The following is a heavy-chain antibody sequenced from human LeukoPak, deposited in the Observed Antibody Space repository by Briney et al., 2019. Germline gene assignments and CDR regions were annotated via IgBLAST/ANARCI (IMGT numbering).Heavy chain of an antibody. V-gene: IGHV3-30*03. J-gene: IGHJ4*02. CDR1: GFIFNNYG. CDR3: AREYGSGWPPRGTFDY. D-gene: IGHD6-19*01. CDR2: TSHDGTNS. Sequence: TGGSLRLSCAASGFIFNNYGMYWVRQAPGKGLEWVALTSHDGTNSYYADSVMGRFSISRDNSEDTLFLHMNSLTIDDTAVYYCAREYGSGWPPRGTFDYWGQGTLVTVSS.